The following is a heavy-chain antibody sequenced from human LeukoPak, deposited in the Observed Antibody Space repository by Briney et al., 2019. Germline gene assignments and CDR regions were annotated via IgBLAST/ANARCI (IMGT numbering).Heavy chain of an antibody. CDR1: GFGFGQYE. CDR3: AKDFPHYYEVPHGMDI. Sequence: GGSLRLSCAAAGFGFGQYEMNWVRQAPGKGLEWIAYISVRAGTIYYGDSAEGRFTISRDDAKNSLYLQMNGLRVEDTAIYYCAKDFPHYYEVPHGMDIWGQGTTVTV. CDR2: ISVRAGTI. J-gene: IGHJ6*02. D-gene: IGHD3-22*01. V-gene: IGHV3-48*03.